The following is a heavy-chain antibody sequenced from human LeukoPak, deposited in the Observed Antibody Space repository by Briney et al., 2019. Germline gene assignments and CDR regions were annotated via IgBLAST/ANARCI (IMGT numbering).Heavy chain of an antibody. CDR3: ARDLGISGWYAPPLGYFDY. V-gene: IGHV1-2*02. J-gene: IGHJ4*02. D-gene: IGHD6-19*01. Sequence: WASVKVSCKASGYTFTGYYMHWVRQAPGQGLEWLGWINTKSGATNYAQNFQGRVTMTRDTSMSTTYMELKRLRSDDTAVYYCARDLGISGWYAPPLGYFDYWGQGTLLTVSS. CDR2: INTKSGAT. CDR1: GYTFTGYY.